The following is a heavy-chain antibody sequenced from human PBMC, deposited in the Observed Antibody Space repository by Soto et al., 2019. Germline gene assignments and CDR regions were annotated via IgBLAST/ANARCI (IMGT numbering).Heavy chain of an antibody. J-gene: IGHJ6*02. V-gene: IGHV6-1*01. CDR1: GDSVSSNSAA. D-gene: IGHD3-16*01. CDR3: ARYVASGGATAVWPGIYYYYGLHV. Sequence: SQTLSLTCDISGDSVSSNSAAWNWIRQSPSRGLEWLGRTYYRSKWYSDYAVSVKSRITINPDTSKNQFSPQLSSVTPEDTAVYYFARYVASGGATAVWPGIYYYYGLHVWRQATTVTLSS. CDR2: TYYRSKWYS.